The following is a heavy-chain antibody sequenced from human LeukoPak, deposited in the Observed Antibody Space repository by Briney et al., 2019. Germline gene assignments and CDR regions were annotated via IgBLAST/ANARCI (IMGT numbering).Heavy chain of an antibody. D-gene: IGHD3/OR15-3a*01. CDR3: ARSPERLGQGYLDS. CDR2: ISYHGSNK. CDR1: GFTFSSYS. J-gene: IGHJ4*02. Sequence: GRSLRLSCASTGFTFSSYSMHSVRQAPGKGLEWLTLISYHGSNKDYIDSVRGRFTISRDNSKNTVFLQMNSLRTEDTAVYFCARSPERLGQGYLDSWGQGTLVTVSS. V-gene: IGHV3-30*04.